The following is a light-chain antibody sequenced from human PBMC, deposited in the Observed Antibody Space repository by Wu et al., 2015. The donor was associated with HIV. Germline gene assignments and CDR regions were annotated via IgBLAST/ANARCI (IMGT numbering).Light chain of an antibody. CDR1: ASIAGL. CDR2: QSS. J-gene: IGKJ1*01. Sequence: DIQMTRSPSTLSASVGDKITITCRASASIAGLLAWYQQKPGKAPKLLIYQSSTLETEIPSRFSGSGSELTFTLTINNLQSDDFATYYCQQYNMYPWTFGQGTKVDI. V-gene: IGKV1-5*03. CDR3: QQYNMYPWT.